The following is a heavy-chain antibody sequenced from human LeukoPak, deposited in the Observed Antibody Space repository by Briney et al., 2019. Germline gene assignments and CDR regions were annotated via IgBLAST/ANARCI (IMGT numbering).Heavy chain of an antibody. J-gene: IGHJ4*02. Sequence: GGSLRLSCAASGFTFSSYGMHWVRQAPGKGLEWVAVISYDGSNKYYTDSVKGRFTISRDNSKNTLYLQMSSLRAEDTAVYYCAKDRWPYSSGGYYFDYWGQGTLVTVSS. CDR2: ISYDGSNK. V-gene: IGHV3-30*18. CDR1: GFTFSSYG. D-gene: IGHD6-19*01. CDR3: AKDRWPYSSGGYYFDY.